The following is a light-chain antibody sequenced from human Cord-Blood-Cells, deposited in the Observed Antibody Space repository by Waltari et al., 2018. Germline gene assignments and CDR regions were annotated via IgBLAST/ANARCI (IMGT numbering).Light chain of an antibody. CDR1: QSISSW. Sequence: DIQMTQSPSTLSASVGDRVTIPCRASQSISSWLAWYQQKPGKAPTLLIYDASSLESGVPSRFSGSGSGTEFTLTISSLQPDDFATYYCQQYNSYSWTFGQGTKVEIK. J-gene: IGKJ1*01. CDR2: DAS. V-gene: IGKV1-5*01. CDR3: QQYNSYSWT.